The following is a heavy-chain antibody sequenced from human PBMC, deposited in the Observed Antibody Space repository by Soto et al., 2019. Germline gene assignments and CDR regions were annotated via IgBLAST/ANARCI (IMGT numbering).Heavy chain of an antibody. CDR3: AGTPCGGDCYSGFYGMDV. CDR2: IIPIFGTA. V-gene: IGHV1-69*06. D-gene: IGHD2-21*02. CDR1: GGTFSSCA. Sequence: SVEVSGEGSGGTFSSCAISWVRQAPGQGLEWMGGIIPIFGTANYAQKFQGRVTITADKSTSTAYMELSSLRSEDTAVYYCAGTPCGGDCYSGFYGMDVWGQGTTVTVSS. J-gene: IGHJ6*02.